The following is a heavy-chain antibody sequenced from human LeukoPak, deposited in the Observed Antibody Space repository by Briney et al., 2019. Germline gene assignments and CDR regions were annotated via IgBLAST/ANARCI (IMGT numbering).Heavy chain of an antibody. CDR2: IFYSGST. J-gene: IGHJ4*02. CDR1: GGSISSYC. V-gene: IGHV4-59*12. CDR3: ARGGGKIAALDY. Sequence: SETLSLTCTVSGGSISSYCWSWIRQPPGKGLEWIGYIFYSGSTNYNPSLKSRVTISVDTSKNQFSLKLSSVTAADTAVYYCARGGGKIAALDYWGQGTLVTVSS. D-gene: IGHD6-13*01.